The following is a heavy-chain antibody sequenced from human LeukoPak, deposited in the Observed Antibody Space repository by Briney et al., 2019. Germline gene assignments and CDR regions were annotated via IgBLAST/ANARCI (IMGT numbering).Heavy chain of an antibody. CDR3: AREIVGAPTPGAY. Sequence: PSETLSLTCAVSTDSTTSNWWRWVRQPPGKGLEWIGEGHKSGSTNYYPSLQSRVTISIDKSKNQIALELTSVTAADTAVYYCAREIVGAPTPGAYWGQGILVTVSS. CDR1: TDSTTSNW. V-gene: IGHV4-4*02. D-gene: IGHD1-26*01. CDR2: GHKSGST. J-gene: IGHJ4*02.